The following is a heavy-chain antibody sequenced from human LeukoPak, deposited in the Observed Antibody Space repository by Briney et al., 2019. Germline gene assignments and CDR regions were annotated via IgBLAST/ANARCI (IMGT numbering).Heavy chain of an antibody. Sequence: PGGSLRLSCAASGFTFSNAWMSWVRQAPGKGLEWVANIKQDGSEKYYVDSVKGRFTISRDNAKNSLYLQMNSLGAEDTAVYYCAREDSSGWYWFDPWGQGTLVTVSS. CDR1: GFTFSNAW. CDR3: AREDSSGWYWFDP. V-gene: IGHV3-7*01. CDR2: IKQDGSEK. D-gene: IGHD6-19*01. J-gene: IGHJ5*02.